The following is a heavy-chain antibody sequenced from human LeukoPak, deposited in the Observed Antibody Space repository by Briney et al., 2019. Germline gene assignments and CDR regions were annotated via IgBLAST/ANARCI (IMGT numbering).Heavy chain of an antibody. CDR3: ARHGAHSSSWFSGGFDP. CDR1: GDSITSSSYY. Sequence: SETLSLTCTVSGDSITSSSYYWGWIRQPPGKGLEWIGNIYYSGSTYYNPSLKDRVTISVDTSKNQFSLKLSSVTAADTAVYYCARHGAHSSSWFSGGFDPWGQGTLVTVSS. CDR2: IYYSGST. V-gene: IGHV4-39*01. D-gene: IGHD6-13*01. J-gene: IGHJ5*02.